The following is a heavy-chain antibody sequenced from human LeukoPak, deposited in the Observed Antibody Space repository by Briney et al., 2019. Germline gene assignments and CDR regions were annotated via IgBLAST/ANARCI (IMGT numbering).Heavy chain of an antibody. CDR1: GGSISSGIYY. CDR2: IYTSGST. J-gene: IGHJ6*02. CDR3: ARDWGYDSSGYYYYYGMDV. V-gene: IGHV4-61*02. D-gene: IGHD3-22*01. Sequence: SETLSLTCTVSGGSISSGIYYWSWIRQPAGKGLEWIGRIYTSGSTNYDPSLKSRVTISVDTSKNQFSLKLSSVTAADTAVYYCARDWGYDSSGYYYYYGMDVWGQGTTVTVSS.